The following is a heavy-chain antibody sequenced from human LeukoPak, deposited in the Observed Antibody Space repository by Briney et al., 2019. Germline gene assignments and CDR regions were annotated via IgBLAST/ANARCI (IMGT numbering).Heavy chain of an antibody. CDR1: GGSFSGYY. CDR2: INHSGST. Sequence: PSETLSLTCAVYGGSFSGYYWSWIRQPPGKGLEWIGEINHSGSTNYNPSLKSRVTISVDTSKNQFSLRLNSVTAADTAVYYCARSVVTLNWFDPWGQGTLVTVSS. V-gene: IGHV4-34*01. CDR3: ARSVVTLNWFDP. J-gene: IGHJ5*02. D-gene: IGHD4-23*01.